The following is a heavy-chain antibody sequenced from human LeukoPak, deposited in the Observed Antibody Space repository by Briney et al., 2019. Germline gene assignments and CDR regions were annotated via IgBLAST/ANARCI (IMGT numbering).Heavy chain of an antibody. CDR3: ARQRAYRSSSSFHY. J-gene: IGHJ4*02. V-gene: IGHV4-59*08. CDR2: IYYTGST. CDR1: GGSLSSLY. Sequence: PSETLSLPCCVSGGSLSSLYCNWVRQPPGKGLEWIGYIYYTGSTNYNPSLRGRVTMFVDMSKNQFSLRLSSVTAADTAVYYCARQRAYRSSSSFHYWGQGTLVTVSS. D-gene: IGHD6-6*01.